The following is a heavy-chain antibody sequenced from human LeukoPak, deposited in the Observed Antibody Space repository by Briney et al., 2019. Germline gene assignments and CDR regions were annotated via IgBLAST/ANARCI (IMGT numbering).Heavy chain of an antibody. Sequence: SGTLSLTCAVSGGSISSSNWWSWVRQPPGKGLEWIGEIYHSGSTNYNPSLKSRVTISVDKSKNQFSLKLSSVTAADTAVYYCARHYYDSSGDNWFDPWGQGTLVTVSS. CDR3: ARHYYDSSGDNWFDP. D-gene: IGHD3-22*01. V-gene: IGHV4-4*02. J-gene: IGHJ5*02. CDR1: GGSISSSNW. CDR2: IYHSGST.